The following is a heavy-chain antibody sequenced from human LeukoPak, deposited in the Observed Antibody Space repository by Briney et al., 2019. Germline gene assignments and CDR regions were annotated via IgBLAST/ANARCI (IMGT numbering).Heavy chain of an antibody. CDR1: GFTFSSYS. CDR3: ASRHYYYYGMDV. J-gene: IGHJ6*02. CDR2: ISSSSSTI. Sequence: PGGSLRLSCAASGFTFSSYSMNWVRQAPGKGLEWVSYISSSSSTIYYADSVKGRFTISRDNAKNSLYLQLNSLRDEDTAVYYCASRHYYYYGMDVWGQGTTVTVSS. V-gene: IGHV3-48*02.